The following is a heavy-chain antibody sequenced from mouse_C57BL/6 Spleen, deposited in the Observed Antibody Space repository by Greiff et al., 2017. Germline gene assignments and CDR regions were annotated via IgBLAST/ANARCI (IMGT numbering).Heavy chain of an antibody. V-gene: IGHV5-4*01. J-gene: IGHJ1*03. CDR1: GFPFSSYA. D-gene: IGHD2-5*01. Sequence: EVMLVESGGGLVKPGGSLKLSCAASGFPFSSYAMSWVRQTPEKRLEWVANIRDGGSYTYYPDNVKGRFTISRDNAKNNLYLQMSHLKSEDTAMYYCARDRHHYSKRGYFEVGGTGTTVTVSS. CDR2: IRDGGSYT. CDR3: ARDRHHYSKRGYFEV.